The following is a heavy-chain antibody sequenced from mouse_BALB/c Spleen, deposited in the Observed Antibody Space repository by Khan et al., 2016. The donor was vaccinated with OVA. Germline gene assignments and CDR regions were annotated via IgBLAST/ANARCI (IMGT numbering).Heavy chain of an antibody. D-gene: IGHD3-1*01. V-gene: IGHV1-53*01. J-gene: IGHJ3*01. Sequence: QVRLQQSGTELVKPGASVRLSCKASGYTFTSYQMYWVKQRPGQGLEWIGEITPSNGGTNFNEKFKSKATLTVDESSSTAFMQLSSLTSEDSAVYYCIRGGYGGFAYWGQGTLVTVSA. CDR3: IRGGYGGFAY. CDR1: GYTFTSYQ. CDR2: ITPSNGGT.